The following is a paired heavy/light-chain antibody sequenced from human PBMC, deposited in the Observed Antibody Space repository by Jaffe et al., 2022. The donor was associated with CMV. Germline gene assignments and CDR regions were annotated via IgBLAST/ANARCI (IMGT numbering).Light chain of an antibody. CDR3: QAWDSSSYV. CDR2: QDS. CDR1: KLGDKY. V-gene: IGLV3-1*01. Sequence: SYELTQPPSVSVSPGQTASISCSGDKLGDKYACWYQQKPGQSPVLVIYQDSKRPSGIPERFSASNSGNTATLTISGTQAMDEADYYCQAWDSSSYVFGTGTKVTVL. J-gene: IGLJ1*01.
Heavy chain of an antibody. CDR2: IYTSGST. Sequence: QVQLQESGPGLVKPSETLSLTCTVSGGSISSYYWSWIRQPAGKGLEWIGRIYTSGSTNYNPSLKSRVTMSVDTSKNQFSLKLSSVTAADTAVYYCARDRGEYYGSGTYYIDYWGQGVLVTVSS. D-gene: IGHD3-10*01. V-gene: IGHV4-4*07. CDR3: ARDRGEYYGSGTYYIDY. CDR1: GGSISSYY. J-gene: IGHJ4*02.